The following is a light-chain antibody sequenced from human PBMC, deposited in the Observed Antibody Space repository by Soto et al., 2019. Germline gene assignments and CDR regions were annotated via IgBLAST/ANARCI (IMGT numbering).Light chain of an antibody. V-gene: IGLV2-14*01. Sequence: QSALTQPASVSGSPGQSITFSCTGTSSDIGGYNYVSWYQQHPGKAPKLMIYEVSNRPSGVSDRFSGSKSGNTASLTISGLQVEDEADSYCTSYTSSTTNYVFGTGTKVTVL. J-gene: IGLJ1*01. CDR3: TSYTSSTTNYV. CDR2: EVS. CDR1: SSDIGGYNY.